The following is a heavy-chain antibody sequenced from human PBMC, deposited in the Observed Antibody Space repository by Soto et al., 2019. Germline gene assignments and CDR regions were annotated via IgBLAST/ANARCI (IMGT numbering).Heavy chain of an antibody. CDR2: IMPIFRTP. V-gene: IGHV1-69*12. Sequence: QVQLEQSGAEVKKPGSSVKVSCKASGGIFSNSAISWVRQAPGQGLEWMGGIMPIFRTPDYAQKFQGRVTVTADESTSTAYMELSGLRSDDTAVYYCARDKDRQQLGGNYYYILDVWGQGTTVTVSS. CDR3: ARDKDRQQLGGNYYYILDV. J-gene: IGHJ6*02. D-gene: IGHD3-3*02. CDR1: GGIFSNSA.